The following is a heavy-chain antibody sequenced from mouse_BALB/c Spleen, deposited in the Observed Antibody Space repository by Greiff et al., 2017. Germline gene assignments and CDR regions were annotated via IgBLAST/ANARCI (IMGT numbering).Heavy chain of an antibody. V-gene: IGHV14-3*02. CDR1: GFNIKDTY. Sequence: EVQLQQSGAELVKPGASVKLSCTASGFNIKDTYMHWVKQRPEQGLEWIGRIDPANGNTKYDPKFQGKATITADTSSNTAYLQLSSLTSEDTAVYYCARSGYYGIYYAMDYWGQGTSVTVSS. CDR3: ARSGYYGIYYAMDY. D-gene: IGHD2-1*01. CDR2: IDPANGNT. J-gene: IGHJ4*01.